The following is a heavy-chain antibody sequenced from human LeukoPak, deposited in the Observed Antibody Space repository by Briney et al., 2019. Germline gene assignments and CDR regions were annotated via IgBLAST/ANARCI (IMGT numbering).Heavy chain of an antibody. V-gene: IGHV3-30*18. CDR3: AKEGSTVHFDY. CDR2: ISYDGSNK. J-gene: IGHJ4*02. Sequence: GGSLRLSCAASGFTFSSYGTHWVRQAPGKGLEWVAVISYDGSNKYYADSVKGRFTISRDNSKNTLYLQMNSLRAEDTTVYYCAKEGSTVHFDYWGQGTLVTVSS. CDR1: GFTFSSYG. D-gene: IGHD4-17*01.